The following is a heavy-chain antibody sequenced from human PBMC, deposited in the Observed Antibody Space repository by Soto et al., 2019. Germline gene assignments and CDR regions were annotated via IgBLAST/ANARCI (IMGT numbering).Heavy chain of an antibody. D-gene: IGHD2-21*01. CDR2: YSGFT. CDR3: ARDFGEYSFFFDY. Sequence: SETLSLTFSVSGGSITTYQWSGIRQPPGKGLEWIGGYSGFTNYNPSLESRASISVDRSKNQFSLNIRSVTTADTAIYYCARDFGEYSFFFDYWGQGQLVT. J-gene: IGHJ4*02. V-gene: IGHV4-59*13. CDR1: GGSITTYQ.